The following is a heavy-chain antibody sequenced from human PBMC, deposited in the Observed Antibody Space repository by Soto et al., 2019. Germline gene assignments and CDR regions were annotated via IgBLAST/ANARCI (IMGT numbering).Heavy chain of an antibody. CDR2: ISSSGGST. J-gene: IGHJ4*02. D-gene: IGHD7-27*01. CDR1: GFTFSSYT. Sequence: EVQLLESGGGLVQPGGSLRLSCAASGFTFSSYTMSWVRQGPGKGLEWVSGISSSGGSTVYADSVKGRFTISRDNFKNTLYLQMHSLRAEDTAVYYCAKGWGDYWGQGTPVTVS. CDR3: AKGWGDY. V-gene: IGHV3-23*01.